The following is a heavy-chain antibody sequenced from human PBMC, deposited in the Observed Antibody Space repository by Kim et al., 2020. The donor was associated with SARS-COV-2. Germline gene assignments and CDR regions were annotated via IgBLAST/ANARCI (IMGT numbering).Heavy chain of an antibody. Sequence: GGSLRLSCAASGFGFSEYSMSWVRQAPGKGLEWISYISPSSGNIYYAESVKGRFTISRDDAKNTLYLQMKSLRAEDTAVYYCVNWFSSSGAGDWGQGTLVTVSS. D-gene: IGHD1-1*01. J-gene: IGHJ4*02. CDR1: GFGFSEYS. CDR3: VNWFSSSGAGD. V-gene: IGHV3-21*01. CDR2: ISPSSGNI.